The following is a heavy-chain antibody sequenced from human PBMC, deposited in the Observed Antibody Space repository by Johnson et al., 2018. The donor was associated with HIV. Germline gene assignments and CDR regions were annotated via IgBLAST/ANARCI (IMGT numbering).Heavy chain of an antibody. V-gene: IGHV3-66*02. CDR3: ARVAPAHDAFDI. D-gene: IGHD2-2*01. Sequence: VQLVESGGGVVQPGGSLRLSCAVSGFTVSSNYMSWVRQAPGKGLEWVSVIYSGGTTYYADSVKGRFSISRDNSNNTLYLQMNSLRAEDTAVYYCARVAPAHDAFDIWGQGTMVTVSS. CDR2: IYSGGTT. J-gene: IGHJ3*02. CDR1: GFTVSSNY.